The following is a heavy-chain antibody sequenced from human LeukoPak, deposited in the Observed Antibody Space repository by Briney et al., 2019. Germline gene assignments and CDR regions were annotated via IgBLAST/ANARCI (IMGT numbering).Heavy chain of an antibody. CDR1: GDTVSSKSAA. J-gene: IGHJ4*02. D-gene: IGHD6-19*01. CDR3: ARTNSGYVDY. V-gene: IGHV6-1*01. Sequence: SQTLSLTCAISGDTVSSKSAAWDWIRQSPSRGLAWLGRTFYRSKWKNDYAASVRSRITINPDTSKNQFSLQLNSVTPDDTAIYYCARTNSGYVDYWGQGTQVTVSS. CDR2: TFYRSKWKN.